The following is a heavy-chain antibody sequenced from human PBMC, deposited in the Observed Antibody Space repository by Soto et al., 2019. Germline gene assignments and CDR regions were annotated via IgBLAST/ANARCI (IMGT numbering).Heavy chain of an antibody. CDR1: GFSLSTSGVG. D-gene: IGHD2-21*02. CDR2: IYWDNDK. CDR3: AHRPSVTYPTHFDY. J-gene: IGHJ4*02. V-gene: IGHV2-5*02. Sequence: QITLKESGPTLVKPTQTLTLTCTFSGFSLSTSGVGVGWIRQPPGKALEWLALIYWDNDKRYSPSLKSRLTITKDTPKNLVVLTMTTMDPVDAATYYCAHRPSVTYPTHFDYWGQGTLVTVSS.